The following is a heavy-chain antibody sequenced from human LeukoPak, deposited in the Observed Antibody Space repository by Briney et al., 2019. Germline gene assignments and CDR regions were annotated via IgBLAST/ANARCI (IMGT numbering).Heavy chain of an antibody. V-gene: IGHV4-34*01. D-gene: IGHD6-13*01. CDR2: VKHSGST. Sequence: SETRSLTCAVPGESFSGHYWSWISQTPGKGIEWIREVKHSGSTNYNPSLKSRVTISIDTSKNQFSLKLSSVTAADTAVYYCASMIAAADNYFDYWGQGTLVTVSS. CDR1: GESFSGHY. CDR3: ASMIAAADNYFDY. J-gene: IGHJ4*02.